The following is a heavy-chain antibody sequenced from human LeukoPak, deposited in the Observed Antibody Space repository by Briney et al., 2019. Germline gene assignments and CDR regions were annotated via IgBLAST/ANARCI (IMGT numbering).Heavy chain of an antibody. CDR2: INHNGNVN. CDR3: ARGGGFDV. J-gene: IGHJ6*02. D-gene: IGHD2-15*01. CDR1: GFTFSSYW. Sequence: GGSLRLSCAASGFTFSSYWMNWARQAPGKGLEWVASINHNGNVNYYVDSVKGRFTISRDNAKNSLYLQMSNLRAEDTAVYFCARGGGFDVWGQGAPVTVSS. V-gene: IGHV3-7*03.